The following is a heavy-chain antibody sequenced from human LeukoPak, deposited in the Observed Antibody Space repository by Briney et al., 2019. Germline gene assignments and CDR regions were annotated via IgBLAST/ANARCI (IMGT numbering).Heavy chain of an antibody. CDR1: GFTFSSYA. D-gene: IGHD3-10*01. J-gene: IGHJ4*02. CDR2: ISYDGSNK. Sequence: GRSLRLSCAASGFTFSSYAMHWVRQAPGKGLEWVAVISYDGSNKYYADSMKGRFTISRDNSKNTLYLQMNSLRAEDTAVYYCASRGGFDYWGQGTLVTVSS. CDR3: ASRGGFDY. V-gene: IGHV3-30-3*01.